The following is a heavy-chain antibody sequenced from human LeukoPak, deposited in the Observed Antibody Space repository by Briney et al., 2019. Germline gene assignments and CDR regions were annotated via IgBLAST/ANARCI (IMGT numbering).Heavy chain of an antibody. CDR2: ISGSGGNT. CDR3: AKDGAAGTRRMEN. J-gene: IGHJ4*02. D-gene: IGHD6-13*01. V-gene: IGHV3-23*01. CDR1: GLPFSSYA. Sequence: PGGSLRLSCAASGLPFSSYAMSWVREAPGGGLEWVSGISGSGGNTYYADSVKGRFTISRDISKNTLYLHMNSLRAEDTDVYYCAKDGAAGTRRMENWGQGTLVTVSS.